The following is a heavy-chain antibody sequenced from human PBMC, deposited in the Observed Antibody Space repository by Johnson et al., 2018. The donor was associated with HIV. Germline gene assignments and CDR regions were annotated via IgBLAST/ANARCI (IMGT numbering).Heavy chain of an antibody. CDR2: IWYDGSNK. CDR1: GFTFSSFW. Sequence: QLVESGGGLVQPGGSLRLSCAASGFTFSSFWMTWVRQAPGKGLEWVAVIWYDGSNKYYADSVKGRFTISRDNSKNTLYLQMNSLRAEDTALYYCAKLDDGFDIWGQGTMVTVSS. J-gene: IGHJ3*02. D-gene: IGHD3-9*01. V-gene: IGHV3-33*06. CDR3: AKLDDGFDI.